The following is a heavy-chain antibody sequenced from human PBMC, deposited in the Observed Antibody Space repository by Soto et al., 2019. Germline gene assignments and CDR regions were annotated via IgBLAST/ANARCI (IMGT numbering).Heavy chain of an antibody. CDR2: FIPIFRTL. CDR3: VRDRRIYYSDPHDEFVASDYEV. CDR1: GGIFGSHG. V-gene: IGHV1-69*01. D-gene: IGHD3-22*01. J-gene: IGHJ3*01. Sequence: QVQSIQSEAEVKKPGSSVRVSCTASGGIFGSHGFSWVRQAPGQRLEWVGGFIPIFRTLTYTEKFQARVRIAADESTNTVYLDLSSLTSEDTAVYYCVRDRRIYYSDPHDEFVASDYEVWGQGTMVSVSS.